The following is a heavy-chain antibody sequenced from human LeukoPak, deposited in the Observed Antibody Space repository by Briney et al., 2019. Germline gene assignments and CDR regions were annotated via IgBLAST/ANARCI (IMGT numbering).Heavy chain of an antibody. V-gene: IGHV3-53*01. CDR2: IYDDGRT. J-gene: IGHJ5*02. CDR3: ARSFGASNWFDA. Sequence: GGSLRLSCAASGFTVSSNYMSWVRQAPGKGLEWVSVIYDDGRTYYADSVKGRFTISRDNSGNIIYLQMNSLRAEDTAVYYCARSFGASNWFDAWGQGTLVTVSS. D-gene: IGHD3-10*01. CDR1: GFTVSSNY.